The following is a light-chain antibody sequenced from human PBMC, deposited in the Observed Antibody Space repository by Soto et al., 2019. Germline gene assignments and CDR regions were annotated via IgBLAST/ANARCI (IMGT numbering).Light chain of an antibody. CDR2: AAI. CDR3: QQTYATPHT. V-gene: IGKV1-39*01. CDR1: QSISTY. J-gene: IGKJ2*01. Sequence: DIQMTQSPSSLSASVGDRVTITCWASQSISTYLNWYQHKPGKAPKLLIYAAISLQSGVPSRLSGSGSGTDFTLTISSLQPEDFATYYCQQTYATPHTFGQGTKVEFK.